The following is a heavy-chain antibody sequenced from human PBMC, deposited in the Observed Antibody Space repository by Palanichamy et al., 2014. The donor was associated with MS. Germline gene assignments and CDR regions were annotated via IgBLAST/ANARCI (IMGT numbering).Heavy chain of an antibody. CDR3: ARRYPSGTYPLDY. CDR2: IHYSGET. D-gene: IGHD3-10*01. J-gene: IGHJ4*02. V-gene: IGHV4-59*08. Sequence: QVQLQESGPGLVKPSGTLSLTCVVSGDSINNYYWSWFRQPPGKGLEWIAYIHYSGETNYNPSLKSRVTLSVDTSKNQVSLMLISVTAADTAVYYCARRYPSGTYPLDYWGQGTLVTVSS. CDR1: GDSINNYY.